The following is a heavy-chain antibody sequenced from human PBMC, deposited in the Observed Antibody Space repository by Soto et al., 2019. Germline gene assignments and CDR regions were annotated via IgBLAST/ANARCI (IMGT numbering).Heavy chain of an antibody. CDR2: ISAYNANT. CDR1: GYIFSSYG. J-gene: IGHJ3*02. Sequence: ASVKVSCKASGYIFSSYGISWVRQAPGQGLEWMGWISAYNANTNYAQKLQGRVTMTKDTSTDTAYMELSSLRSEDTAVYYCAIMGGTLVLSPRGAFDIWGQGTMVTVSS. D-gene: IGHD3-16*01. CDR3: AIMGGTLVLSPRGAFDI. V-gene: IGHV1-18*01.